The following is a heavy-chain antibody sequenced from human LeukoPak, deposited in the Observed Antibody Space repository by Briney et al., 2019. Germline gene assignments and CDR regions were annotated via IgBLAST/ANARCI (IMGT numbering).Heavy chain of an antibody. Sequence: PGGSLRLSCEASGFTFSSYRMNWVRQGPGKGLEWVSSISSSSTYIYYADSVKGRFTISRDNAKNSLYLQMNSLRAEDTAVYYCARTIRNYSSSSDRFDYWGQGTLVTVSS. D-gene: IGHD6-6*01. J-gene: IGHJ4*02. V-gene: IGHV3-21*01. CDR1: GFTFSSYR. CDR3: ARTIRNYSSSSDRFDY. CDR2: ISSSSTYI.